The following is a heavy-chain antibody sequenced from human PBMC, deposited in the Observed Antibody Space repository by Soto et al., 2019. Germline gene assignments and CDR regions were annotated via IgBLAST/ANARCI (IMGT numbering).Heavy chain of an antibody. V-gene: IGHV1-3*05. CDR3: ARDKPGSGPDFGY. CDR2: INGGNGNI. Sequence: QVKLVQSGAEERKPGASVKVSCKASGYTFTSISMHLVRQAPGPGLEWMGWINGGNGNIRYSQKVQGRVSITRDTSASTDYMDHSSLRFEDTAVYYCARDKPGSGPDFGYWGQGTLVTVSS. J-gene: IGHJ4*02. CDR1: GYTFTSIS. D-gene: IGHD6-19*01.